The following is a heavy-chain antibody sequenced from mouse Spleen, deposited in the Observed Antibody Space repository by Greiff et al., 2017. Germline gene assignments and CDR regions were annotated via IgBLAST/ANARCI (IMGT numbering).Heavy chain of an antibody. CDR3: ARWGEGDYYAMDY. Sequence: EVQLQQSGPVLVKPGASVKMSCKASGYTFTDYYMNWVKQSHGKSLEWIGVINPYNGGTSYNQKFKGKATLTVDKSSSTAYMELNSLTSEDSAVYYCARWGEGDYYAMDYWGQGTSVTVSS. CDR2: INPYNGGT. CDR1: GYTFTDYY. V-gene: IGHV1-19*01. J-gene: IGHJ4*01.